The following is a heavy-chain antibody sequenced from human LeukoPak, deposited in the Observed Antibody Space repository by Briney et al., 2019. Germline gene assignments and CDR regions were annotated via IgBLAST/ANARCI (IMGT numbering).Heavy chain of an antibody. CDR1: GFTFSSYA. CDR3: ARVDYYYYYGMDV. V-gene: IGHV3-23*01. J-gene: IGHJ6*02. CDR2: ISGSGGST. Sequence: PGGSLRLSCAASGFTFSSYAMSWVRQAPGKGLEWVSAISGSGGSTYYADSVKGRFTISRDNSKNTLYLQMNSLRAEDTAVYYCARVDYYYYYGMDVWGQGTTVTVSS.